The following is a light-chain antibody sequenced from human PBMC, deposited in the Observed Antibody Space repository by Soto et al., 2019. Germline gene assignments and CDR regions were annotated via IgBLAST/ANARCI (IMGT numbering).Light chain of an antibody. V-gene: IGKV1-39*01. CDR1: QIISSY. CDR3: QQSYSTPPRT. CDR2: AAS. Sequence: DIQMTQSPSSLSASVGDRVTITCRASQIISSYLNWYQQKPGKAPKLLIYAASSLQSGVPSRFSGSGSLTDFTLTISILQPQDFATYYCQQSYSTPPRTFGKGTKVEIK. J-gene: IGKJ1*01.